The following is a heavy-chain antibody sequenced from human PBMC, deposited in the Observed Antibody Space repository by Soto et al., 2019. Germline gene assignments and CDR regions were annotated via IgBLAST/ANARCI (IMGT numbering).Heavy chain of an antibody. J-gene: IGHJ4*02. Sequence: SESLSLPCTVSGDSISSGYYWGWIRQPPGKGLEWIGSIYHSGSTYYNPSLKSRVTISVDTSKNQFSLKLSSVTAADTAVYYCARGRDSGSYFYWGQGTLVIVSS. CDR1: GDSISSGYY. CDR2: IYHSGST. V-gene: IGHV4-38-2*02. D-gene: IGHD1-26*01. CDR3: ARGRDSGSYFY.